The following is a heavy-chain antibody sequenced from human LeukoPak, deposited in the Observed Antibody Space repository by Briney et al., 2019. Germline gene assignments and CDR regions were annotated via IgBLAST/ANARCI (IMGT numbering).Heavy chain of an antibody. V-gene: IGHV3-48*01. D-gene: IGHD2-8*01. CDR2: IRPKDGTT. CDR3: VRGQTNLDNWFDP. J-gene: IGHJ5*02. Sequence: GGSLRLSSEASGFTFSNYGMNWVRQAPGKGLEWVSYIRPKDGTTHYADSVKGRFTISRDNAKNSLSLQMTSLRVDDSAVYYCVRGQTNLDNWFDPWGQGTLVIVSS. CDR1: GFTFSNYG.